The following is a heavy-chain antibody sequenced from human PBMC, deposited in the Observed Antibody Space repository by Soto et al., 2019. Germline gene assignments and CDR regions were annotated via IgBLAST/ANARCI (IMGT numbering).Heavy chain of an antibody. D-gene: IGHD6-19*01. CDR3: ARDPLIAGAGVEYGMDV. J-gene: IGHJ6*02. CDR2: IYTSGST. V-gene: IGHV4-4*07. CDR1: GGSISSYY. Sequence: SETLSLTCTVSGGSISSYYWSWLRQPAGKGLEWIGRIYTSGSTNYNPSLKSRVTMSVDTSKNQFSLKLSSVTAADTAVYYCARDPLIAGAGVEYGMDVWGQGTTVTVSS.